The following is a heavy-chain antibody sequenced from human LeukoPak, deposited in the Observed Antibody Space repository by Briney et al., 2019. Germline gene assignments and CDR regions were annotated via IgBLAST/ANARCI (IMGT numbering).Heavy chain of an antibody. V-gene: IGHV4-39*01. CDR1: GGSINISDYY. J-gene: IGHJ4*02. CDR3: ARRGTIDSGRPWN. Sequence: PSETLSLTCTVSGGSINISDYYWGWIRQPPGKGLEWIGSMHYSGSTYYNPSLKSRVTISVDTSKNQFSLKVSSVTAADTAVHYCARRGTIDSGRPWNWGQGTLVTVSS. CDR2: MHYSGST. D-gene: IGHD1-26*01.